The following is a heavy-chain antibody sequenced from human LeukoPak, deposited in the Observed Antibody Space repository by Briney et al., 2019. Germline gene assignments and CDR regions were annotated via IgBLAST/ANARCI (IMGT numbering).Heavy chain of an antibody. D-gene: IGHD6-19*01. CDR3: ARGVAVTGRSSLGY. Sequence: GASVSVSCKASGGTFIIYAISWVRQAPGQGLEWMGGIIPIFGTANYAQKFQGRVTITADESTSTAYMELSSLRSEDTAVYYCARGVAVTGRSSLGYWGQGTLVTVSS. V-gene: IGHV1-69*13. CDR1: GGTFIIYA. J-gene: IGHJ4*02. CDR2: IIPIFGTA.